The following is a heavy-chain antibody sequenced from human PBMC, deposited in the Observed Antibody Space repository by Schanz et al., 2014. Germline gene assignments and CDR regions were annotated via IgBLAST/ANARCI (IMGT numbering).Heavy chain of an antibody. CDR2: ISRDGTTS. CDR3: ARENLNWEAFDI. V-gene: IGHV3-11*01. D-gene: IGHD7-27*01. J-gene: IGHJ3*02. CDR1: GFIFNDYY. Sequence: QVQLVESGGGLVKPGGSLRLSCAASGFIFNDYYMNWIRQAPGKGLEWLSYISRDGTTSYYADSVKVRFTISRDNAKNSLYLDMTSLRGEDSAVYYCARENLNWEAFDIWGQGTVVTVSS.